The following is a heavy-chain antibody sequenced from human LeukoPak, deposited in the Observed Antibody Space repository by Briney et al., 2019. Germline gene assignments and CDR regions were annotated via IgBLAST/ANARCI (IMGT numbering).Heavy chain of an antibody. V-gene: IGHV1-2*02. J-gene: IGHJ6*02. D-gene: IGHD3-10*01. CDR1: GYTFTGSY. CDR3: ARSYCGSGTMWMGMDV. Sequence: ASVKVSCKASGYTFTGSYMHWVRQAPGQGLEWMGWINPNSGGTNYAQKFQGRVTMTRDTSISTAYMELSRLRSDDTAVYYCARSYCGSGTMWMGMDVWGQGATVTVSS. CDR2: INPNSGGT.